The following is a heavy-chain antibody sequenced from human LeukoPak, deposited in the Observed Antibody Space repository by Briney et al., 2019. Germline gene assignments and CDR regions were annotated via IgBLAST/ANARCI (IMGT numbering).Heavy chain of an antibody. CDR3: ARDWILAAQPINFFDY. J-gene: IGHJ4*02. CDR2: ISYDGTNK. V-gene: IGHV3-30*03. CDR1: GFTFSSYG. Sequence: GSLRLSCAASGFTFSSYGMHWVRQAPGKGLEWVAVISYDGTNKYYADSVKGRFTISRDNSKSTLYLQINSLRAEDTAVYYCARDWILAAQPINFFDYWGQGTLVTVSS. D-gene: IGHD5-18*01.